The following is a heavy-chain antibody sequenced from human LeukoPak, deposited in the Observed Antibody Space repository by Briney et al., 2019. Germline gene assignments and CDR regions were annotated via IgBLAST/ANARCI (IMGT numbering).Heavy chain of an antibody. D-gene: IGHD2-21*01. Sequence: GSLRLSCAASGFTFSSYSMNWVRPAPGKGLEWVSSISSSSSYIYYADSVKGRFTISRDNAKNSLYLQMNSLRAEDTAVYYCARSRYCGGDCSSSPPQNDAFDIWGQGTMVTVSS. V-gene: IGHV3-21*01. CDR1: GFTFSSYS. CDR3: ARSRYCGGDCSSSPPQNDAFDI. J-gene: IGHJ3*02. CDR2: ISSSSSYI.